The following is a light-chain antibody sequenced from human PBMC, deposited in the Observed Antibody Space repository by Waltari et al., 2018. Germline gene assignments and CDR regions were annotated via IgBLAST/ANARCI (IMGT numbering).Light chain of an antibody. Sequence: DIQMTQSPSTLSASVGDRVTVTCRATQNIGNWLAWYQQKLGKAPKLLINKASSLESGVPARFSGSGSGTEFTLTISSLQPDDFATYFCQQYNSYPMAFGQGTRLEI. CDR3: QQYNSYPMA. CDR1: QNIGNW. J-gene: IGKJ5*01. CDR2: KAS. V-gene: IGKV1-5*03.